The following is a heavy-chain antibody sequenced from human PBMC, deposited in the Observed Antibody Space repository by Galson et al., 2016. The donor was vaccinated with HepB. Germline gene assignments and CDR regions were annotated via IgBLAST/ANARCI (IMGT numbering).Heavy chain of an antibody. CDR2: INNRDTRT. CDR3: AKDPLGVDEFDH. Sequence: SLRLSCAASGITFSNFGMSWVRQAPGKGLEWVSRINNRDTRTDYADSVKGRFNIFRDSSRNTLFLQMNSLRDEDTAVYYCAKDPLGVDEFDHWGQGTLVTVSS. CDR1: GITFSNFG. J-gene: IGHJ4*02. D-gene: IGHD2-8*01. V-gene: IGHV3-23*03.